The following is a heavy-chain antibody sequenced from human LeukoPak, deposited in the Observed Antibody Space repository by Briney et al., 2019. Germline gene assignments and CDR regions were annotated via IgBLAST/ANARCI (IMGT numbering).Heavy chain of an antibody. CDR2: ISYDGSNK. V-gene: IGHV3-30*18. Sequence: GGSLRLSCAASGFTFSSYGMHWVRQAPGKGLEWVAVISYDGSNKYYADSVKGRFTISRDNSKNTLYLQMNSLRAEDTAVYYCAKGRSGGDYFDYWGQGTLVTVSS. CDR1: GFTFSSYG. CDR3: AKGRSGGDYFDY. D-gene: IGHD6-19*01. J-gene: IGHJ4*02.